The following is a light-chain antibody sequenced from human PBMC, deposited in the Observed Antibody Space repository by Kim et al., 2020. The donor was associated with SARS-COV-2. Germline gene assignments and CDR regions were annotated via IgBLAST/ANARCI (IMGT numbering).Light chain of an antibody. CDR1: KLGDKY. J-gene: IGLJ2*01. Sequence: VSPGQTASITCSGDKLGDKYPSWYQQRPGQSPVLVIYQDTKRPSGIPERFSGSNYGNTATLTISETQAMDEADYYCQAWDTTTASVFGGGTKLTVL. CDR3: QAWDTTTASV. V-gene: IGLV3-1*01. CDR2: QDT.